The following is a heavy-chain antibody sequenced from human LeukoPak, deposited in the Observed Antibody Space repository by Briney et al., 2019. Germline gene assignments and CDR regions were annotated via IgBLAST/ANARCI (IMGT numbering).Heavy chain of an antibody. D-gene: IGHD3-22*01. V-gene: IGHV3-53*01. Sequence: GGSLRLSCAASGFTVSNNYMTWVRQAPGKGLEWVSVIYSDGSTFYADSVKGRFSISRDSSKNTLYLQLNSLRAEDTALYYCVRDRYYYDSSGYYDAFDTWGQGTMVTVSS. J-gene: IGHJ3*02. CDR2: IYSDGST. CDR1: GFTVSNNY. CDR3: VRDRYYYDSSGYYDAFDT.